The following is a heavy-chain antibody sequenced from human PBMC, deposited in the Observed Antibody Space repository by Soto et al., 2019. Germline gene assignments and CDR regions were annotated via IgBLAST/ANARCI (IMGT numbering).Heavy chain of an antibody. Sequence: QVQLVQSGAEVKKPGASVKVSCKASGYTFTSYGISWVRQAPGQGLEWMGWISAYNGNTNYAQKLQGRVTMTTDTSTSTAYIELRSLRSDDTAVYYCARDMGTAMAPGGMDVWGQGTTVTVSS. CDR2: ISAYNGNT. CDR3: ARDMGTAMAPGGMDV. J-gene: IGHJ6*02. CDR1: GYTFTSYG. V-gene: IGHV1-18*01. D-gene: IGHD5-18*01.